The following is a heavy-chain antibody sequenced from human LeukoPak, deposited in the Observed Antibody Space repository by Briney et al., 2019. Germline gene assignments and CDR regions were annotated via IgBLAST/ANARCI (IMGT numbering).Heavy chain of an antibody. CDR3: AKDHGYYYDSSGYYYGDY. CDR2: ISTSSRST. D-gene: IGHD3-22*01. CDR1: GFTFSGFS. V-gene: IGHV3-48*01. J-gene: IGHJ4*02. Sequence: PGGSLRLSCTASGFTFSGFSMHWVRQAPGKGLEWLSYISTSSRSTYYADSVKGRFTISRDNSKNTLYLQMNSLRAEDTAVYYCAKDHGYYYDSSGYYYGDYWGQGTLVTVSS.